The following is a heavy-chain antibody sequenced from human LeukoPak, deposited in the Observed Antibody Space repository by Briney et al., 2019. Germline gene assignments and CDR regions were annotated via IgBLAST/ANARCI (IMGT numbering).Heavy chain of an antibody. Sequence: ASVKVSCKVSGYTFTGYYIHWVRQAPGQGLEWMGWINSTSGGTNYAQKFQGRVTMTRDTSISTAYMELSRLRSDDTAVYSCAGGVTARGFYYYMDIWGRGTTVTISS. V-gene: IGHV1-2*02. J-gene: IGHJ6*03. CDR3: AGGVTARGFYYYMDI. CDR1: GYTFTGYY. D-gene: IGHD2-21*02. CDR2: INSTSGGT.